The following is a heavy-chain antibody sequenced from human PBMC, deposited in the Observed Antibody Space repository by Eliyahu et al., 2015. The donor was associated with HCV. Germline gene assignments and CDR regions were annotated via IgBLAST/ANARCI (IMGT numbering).Heavy chain of an antibody. CDR3: AKPLNYYDFWSGLGDY. J-gene: IGHJ4*02. CDR2: ISYDGSYK. V-gene: IGHV3-30*18. Sequence: QVQLVESGGGVVQPGRSLRLSCVASGFTFSSYGMHWVRQAPGKGLEWVAGISYDGSYKYYADSVKGRFTISRDNSKNTLYLQMNSLRAEDTAVYYCAKPLNYYDFWSGLGDYWGQGTLVTVSS. D-gene: IGHD3-3*01. CDR1: GFTFSSYG.